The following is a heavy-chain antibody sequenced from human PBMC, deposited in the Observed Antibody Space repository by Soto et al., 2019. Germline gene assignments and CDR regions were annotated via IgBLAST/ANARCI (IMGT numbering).Heavy chain of an antibody. CDR1: GYSFPNFW. J-gene: IGHJ6*04. Sequence: PGESLKISCQGSGYSFPNFWIGWVRQMPGKGLEWMGIIYPVDSDTRYNPSFQGQVTIPVDKPTSTAYIEWNSLKASDTAMYYCARSSHDVLLGMDVWGKGTTVTVSS. CDR2: IYPVDSDT. CDR3: ARSSHDVLLGMDV. V-gene: IGHV5-51*01. D-gene: IGHD3-10*02.